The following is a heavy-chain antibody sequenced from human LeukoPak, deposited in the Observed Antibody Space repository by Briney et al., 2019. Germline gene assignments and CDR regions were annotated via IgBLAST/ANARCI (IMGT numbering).Heavy chain of an antibody. CDR1: GGSISISSYY. Sequence: NPSETLSLTCTVSGGSISISSYYWSWIRQHPGKGLEWIGYIYYSGSTYYNPSLKSRVTISVDTSKNQFSLRLSSVTAADTAVYYCARWYTAMVRDAFDIWGQGAMVTVSS. CDR3: ARWYTAMVRDAFDI. V-gene: IGHV4-31*03. D-gene: IGHD5-18*01. CDR2: IYYSGST. J-gene: IGHJ3*02.